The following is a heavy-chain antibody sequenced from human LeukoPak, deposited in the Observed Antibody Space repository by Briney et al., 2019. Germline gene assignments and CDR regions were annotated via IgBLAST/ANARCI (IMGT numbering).Heavy chain of an antibody. D-gene: IGHD3-3*01. CDR1: GFTFSVAW. J-gene: IGHJ1*01. CDR2: IKRKSDAGTI. V-gene: IGHV3-15*01. CDR3: SIGIKTIFGVL. Sequence: GGSLRLSCAASGFTFSVAWMTWVRQAPGKGLEWVGRIKRKSDAGTIDYAAPVKGRFTISRYDSKNTLYLQMTSLKSEDTAIEYCSIGIKTIFGVLWGQGSLVTVSS.